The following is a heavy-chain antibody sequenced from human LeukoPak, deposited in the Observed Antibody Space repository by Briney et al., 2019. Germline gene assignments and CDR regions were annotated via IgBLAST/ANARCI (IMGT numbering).Heavy chain of an antibody. V-gene: IGHV3-23*01. CDR3: ARFGRLPTIAVAGTALDY. CDR1: GFTFSSYA. Sequence: GGSLRLSCAASGFTFSSYAMSWVRQAPGKGLEWVSAISGSGGSTYYADSVKGRFTISRDNSKNTLYLQMNSLRAEDTAVYYCARFGRLPTIAVAGTALDYWGQGTLVTVSS. CDR2: ISGSGGST. D-gene: IGHD6-19*01. J-gene: IGHJ4*02.